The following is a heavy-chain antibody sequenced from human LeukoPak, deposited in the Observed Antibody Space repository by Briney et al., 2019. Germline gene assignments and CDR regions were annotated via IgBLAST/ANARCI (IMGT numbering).Heavy chain of an antibody. J-gene: IGHJ3*02. V-gene: IGHV3-74*01. CDR2: INSDGSST. CDR3: ARVWGEPNWALDAFDI. CDR1: GFTFSSYW. Sequence: GGSLRLSCAASGFTFSSYWMHWVRQAPGKGLVWVSRINSDGSSTSYADSVKGRFTISRDNAKNTLYLQMNSLRAEDTAVYYCARVWGEPNWALDAFDIWGQGTMVTVSS. D-gene: IGHD7-27*01.